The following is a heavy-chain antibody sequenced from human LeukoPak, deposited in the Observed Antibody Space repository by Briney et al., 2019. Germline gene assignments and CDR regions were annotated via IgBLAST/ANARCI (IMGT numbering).Heavy chain of an antibody. D-gene: IGHD3-10*02. Sequence: PSQTLSLTCTVSGGSISSGSYYWSWIRQPAGKGLEWIGRIYTSGSTNYNPSLKSRVTISVDTSKNQFSLKLSSVTAADTAAYYCARVTMLNWFDPWGQGTLVTVSS. J-gene: IGHJ5*02. CDR1: GGSISSGSYY. CDR3: ARVTMLNWFDP. CDR2: IYTSGST. V-gene: IGHV4-61*02.